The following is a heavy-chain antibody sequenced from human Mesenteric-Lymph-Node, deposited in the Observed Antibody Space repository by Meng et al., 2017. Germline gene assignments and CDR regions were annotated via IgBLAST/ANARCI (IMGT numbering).Heavy chain of an antibody. CDR3: ARVEYFDWSDC. CDR1: GGSFSGYY. J-gene: IGHJ4*02. V-gene: IGHV4-34*01. D-gene: IGHD3-9*01. Sequence: SETLSLTCAVYGGSFSGYYWSWIRQPPGKRLEWIGETNHSGSTNYNPSLKSRVTISVNTSKNQFSLKLSSVTAADQAVYYCARVEYFDWSDCWGQGTLVTVSS. CDR2: TNHSGST.